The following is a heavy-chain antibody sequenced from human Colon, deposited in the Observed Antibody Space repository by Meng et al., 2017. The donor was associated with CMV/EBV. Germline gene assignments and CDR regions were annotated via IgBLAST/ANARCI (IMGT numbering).Heavy chain of an antibody. CDR1: GFTLNIYH. CDR2: ISSRSTLM. CDR3: ARDIKSYDFWSGYRHLDP. J-gene: IGHJ5*02. D-gene: IGHD3-3*01. V-gene: IGHV3-21*06. Sequence: GESLKISRAASGFTLNIYHMNWVRQAPGKGLEWVSSISSRSTLMYYANSVRGRFAISRDNANNSLYLQMNGLRAEDTAVYYCARDIKSYDFWSGYRHLDPWGQGTRVTVSS.